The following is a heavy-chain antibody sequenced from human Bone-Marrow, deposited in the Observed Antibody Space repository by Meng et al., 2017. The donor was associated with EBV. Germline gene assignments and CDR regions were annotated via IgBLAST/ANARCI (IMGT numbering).Heavy chain of an antibody. CDR1: GGTFSSYA. D-gene: IGHD1-26*01. CDR2: IIPIFGTA. J-gene: IGHJ5*02. Sequence: VQLVQSGAEVKKAGSSVKVSCKASGGTFSSYAISWVRQAPGQGLEWMGGIIPIFGTANYAQKFQGRVTITADESTSTAYMELSSLRSEDTAVYYCARDCSGSYNNWFDPWGQGTLVTVSS. V-gene: IGHV1-69*01. CDR3: ARDCSGSYNNWFDP.